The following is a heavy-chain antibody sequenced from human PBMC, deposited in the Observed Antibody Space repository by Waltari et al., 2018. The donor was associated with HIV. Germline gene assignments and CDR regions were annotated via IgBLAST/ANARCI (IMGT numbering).Heavy chain of an antibody. Sequence: EVQVLESGGALVQPGGSLRLSCAASGFTFSNYGMSWVRQAPGMGLGWVSTISGSGCSTYYADSVKGRFTVSRDKSKNTLYLQMNSLRAEDTAVYFCVKEYQYSHSWYSYYGMDVWGQGTTVTVSS. V-gene: IGHV3-23*01. J-gene: IGHJ6*02. CDR2: ISGSGCST. CDR1: GFTFSNYG. CDR3: VKEYQYSHSWYSYYGMDV. D-gene: IGHD6-13*01.